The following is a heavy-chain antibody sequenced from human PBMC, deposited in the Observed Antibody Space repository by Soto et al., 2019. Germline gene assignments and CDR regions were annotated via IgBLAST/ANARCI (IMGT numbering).Heavy chain of an antibody. D-gene: IGHD4-17*01. CDR1: GGTFSSYA. Sequence: ASVKVSCKASGGTFSSYAISWVRQAPGQGLEWMGGIIPIFGTANYAQKFQGRVTITADESTSTAYMELSSLRSEDTAVYYCAGTTVTTGLGLWRVNIAGYYGMDVWGQGTTVTVSS. V-gene: IGHV1-69*13. CDR2: IIPIFGTA. CDR3: AGTTVTTGLGLWRVNIAGYYGMDV. J-gene: IGHJ6*02.